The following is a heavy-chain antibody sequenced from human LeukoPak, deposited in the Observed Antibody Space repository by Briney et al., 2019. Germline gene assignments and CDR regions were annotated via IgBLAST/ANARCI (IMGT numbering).Heavy chain of an antibody. CDR1: GGSISSGSYY. J-gene: IGHJ5*02. D-gene: IGHD3-10*01. Sequence: SETLSLTCTVSGGSISSGSYYWSWIRQPAGKGLEWIGRIYTSGSTNYNPSLKSRVTISVDTSKNQFSLKLSSVTAADTAVYYCARFTLEGSGSYHNGVWFDPWGQGTLVTVSS. CDR3: ARFTLEGSGSYHNGVWFDP. V-gene: IGHV4-61*02. CDR2: IYTSGST.